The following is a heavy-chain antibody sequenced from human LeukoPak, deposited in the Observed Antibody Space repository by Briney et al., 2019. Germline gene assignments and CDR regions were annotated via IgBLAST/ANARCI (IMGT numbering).Heavy chain of an antibody. CDR2: SYYSGST. V-gene: IGHV4-39*07. D-gene: IGHD2-15*01. J-gene: IGHJ4*02. CDR3: ARGLIYCSGGSCYIPWVSQRNHYFDY. Sequence: SETLSVTCTVSGGSISSSSYYWGWIRQPPGKGLEWIGSSYYSGSTSYNSSLKSRVTISVDTSKNQFSPKLSSVTAADTAVYYCARGLIYCSGGSCYIPWVSQRNHYFDYWGQGTLVTVSS. CDR1: GGSISSSSYY.